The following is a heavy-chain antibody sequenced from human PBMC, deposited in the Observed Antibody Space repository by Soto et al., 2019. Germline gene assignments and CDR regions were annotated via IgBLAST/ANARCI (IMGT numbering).Heavy chain of an antibody. Sequence: GGSLRLSCAASGFTFSSYAMHWVRQAPGKGLEWVAVISYDGSNKYYADSVKGRFTISRDNSKNTLYLQMNSLRAEDTAVYYCAREDIAAASYYYYGMDVWGQGTTVTVSS. J-gene: IGHJ6*02. D-gene: IGHD6-13*01. CDR3: AREDIAAASYYYYGMDV. V-gene: IGHV3-30-3*01. CDR2: ISYDGSNK. CDR1: GFTFSSYA.